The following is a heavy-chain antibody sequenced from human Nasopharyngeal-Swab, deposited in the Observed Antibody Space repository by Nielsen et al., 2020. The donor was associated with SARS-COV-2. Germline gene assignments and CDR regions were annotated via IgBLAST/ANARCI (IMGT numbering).Heavy chain of an antibody. CDR1: GDSVSSNSAA. V-gene: IGHV6-1*01. J-gene: IGHJ4*02. CDR2: TYYRSTWYN. D-gene: IGHD3-22*01. CDR3: ARGINYYDSSGRSGGFDY. Sequence: SETLSLTCALSGDSVSSNSAAWNWVRQCPSRGLAWLGRTYYRSTWYNDYAVSVKSRITINPDTSKNQFSLQLNSVTPEDTAVYYCARGINYYDSSGRSGGFDYWGQGTLVTVSS.